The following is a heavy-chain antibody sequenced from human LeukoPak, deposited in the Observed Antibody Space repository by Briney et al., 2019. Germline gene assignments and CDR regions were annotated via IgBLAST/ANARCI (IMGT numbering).Heavy chain of an antibody. CDR1: GFTFSTYW. J-gene: IGHJ4*02. CDR2: IKEDGSEK. Sequence: PGGSLRLSCAVSGFTFSTYWMSWVRQAPGKGLEWVANIKEDGSEKYYVDSVRGRFTISRDDAKNSLYLQMNSLRAEDTAVYYCARVDSSGIVLIPAALSAFDHWGQGTLVTVSS. V-gene: IGHV3-7*01. CDR3: ARVDSSGIVLIPAALSAFDH. D-gene: IGHD2-2*01.